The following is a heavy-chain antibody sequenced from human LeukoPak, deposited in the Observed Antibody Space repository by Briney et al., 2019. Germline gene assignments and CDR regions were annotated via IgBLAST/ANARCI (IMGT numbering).Heavy chain of an antibody. D-gene: IGHD6-13*01. CDR3: ARNIITAPGTFDY. J-gene: IGHJ4*02. V-gene: IGHV3-48*01. CDR2: ISSSRTTI. Sequence: PGGSLRLSCAASGSTFGSYSMNWVRQAPGKGLEWVSYISSSRTTIYYADSVKGRFTISRDSARNSLYLQMNSLRAEDTAVYYCARNIITAPGTFDYWGQGTLVTVSS. CDR1: GSTFGSYS.